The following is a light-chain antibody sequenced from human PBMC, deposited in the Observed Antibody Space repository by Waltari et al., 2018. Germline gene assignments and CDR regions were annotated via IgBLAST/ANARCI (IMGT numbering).Light chain of an antibody. CDR1: QSVASN. CDR2: GAS. Sequence: EVVMTQSPAILSVSPGERATLSCRASQSVASNLAWYQQKPGQAPRLLSYGASTRATGIPARFSGSGSGTEFTLTISSMRSEDFALYYCQQYNNWPPPTFGGGTKVEIK. J-gene: IGKJ4*01. CDR3: QQYNNWPPPT. V-gene: IGKV3-15*01.